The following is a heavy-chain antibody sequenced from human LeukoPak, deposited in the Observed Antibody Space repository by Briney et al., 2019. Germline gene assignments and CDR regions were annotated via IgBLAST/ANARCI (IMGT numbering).Heavy chain of an antibody. CDR1: GFTFSNYW. D-gene: IGHD1-26*01. Sequence: GGSLILSCAASGFTFSNYWMSWVHQAPGKGLELVANIKEDGSEKYNVDSEKVRFTISRDNAKNSLYLQMNSLSAEDTAVYYCAKYDSGSYSNFDYWGRGTLVSVSS. J-gene: IGHJ4*02. V-gene: IGHV3-7*05. CDR2: IKEDGSEK. CDR3: AKYDSGSYSNFDY.